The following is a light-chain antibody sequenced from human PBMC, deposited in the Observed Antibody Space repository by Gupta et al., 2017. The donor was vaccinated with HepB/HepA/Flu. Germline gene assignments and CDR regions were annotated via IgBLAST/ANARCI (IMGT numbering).Light chain of an antibody. CDR3: QQVNSYPIT. V-gene: IGKV1-9*01. Sequence: DIQLTQSPSFLSASVGDRVTITCRASQDINSYLIWYQQKPGKAPNLLIYTASTLQGGVPSRFSGSGSGTEFTLTISSLQPEDFATYYCQQVNSYPITFGQGTRVDIK. J-gene: IGKJ5*01. CDR1: QDINSY. CDR2: TAS.